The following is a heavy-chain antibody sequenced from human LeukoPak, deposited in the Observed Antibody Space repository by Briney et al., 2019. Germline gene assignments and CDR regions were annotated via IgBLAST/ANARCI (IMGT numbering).Heavy chain of an antibody. CDR1: GGTFSSYA. J-gene: IGHJ5*02. CDR3: ARGQYYYDSSGLAGNNWFDP. V-gene: IGHV1-69*13. CDR2: IIPIFGTA. D-gene: IGHD3-22*01. Sequence: SVKVSCKASGGTFSSYAISWVRQAPGQGLEWMGGIIPIFGTANYAQKFQGRVTITADESTSTAYMELSSLRSEDTGVYYCARGQYYYDSSGLAGNNWFDPWGQRTLVTVSS.